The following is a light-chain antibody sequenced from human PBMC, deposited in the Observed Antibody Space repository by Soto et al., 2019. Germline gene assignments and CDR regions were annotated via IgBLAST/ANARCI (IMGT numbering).Light chain of an antibody. CDR3: SSYTRSSTLV. J-gene: IGLJ2*01. Sequence: QSVLTQPDSVSGSPGQSITISCSGTSSDVGGYNYVSWYQQHPGKAPKLMIYEVSNRPSGVSNRFSGSKSGNTASLTISGLQADDEADYYCSSYTRSSTLVFGGGTKLTVL. CDR1: SSDVGGYNY. V-gene: IGLV2-14*01. CDR2: EVS.